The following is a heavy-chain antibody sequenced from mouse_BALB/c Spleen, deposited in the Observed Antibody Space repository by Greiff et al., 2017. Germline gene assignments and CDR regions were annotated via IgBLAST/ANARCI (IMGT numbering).Heavy chain of an antibody. J-gene: IGHJ4*01. CDR3: TTMITRAMDY. CDR1: GFTFSNYW. V-gene: IGHV6-6*02. D-gene: IGHD2-4*01. Sequence: EVKLEESGGGLVQPGGSMKLSCVASGFTFSNYWMNWVRQSPEKGLEWVAEIRLKSNNYATHYAESVKGRFTISRDDSKSSVYLQMNNLRAEDTGIYYCTTMITRAMDYWGQGTSVTVSS. CDR2: IRLKSNNYAT.